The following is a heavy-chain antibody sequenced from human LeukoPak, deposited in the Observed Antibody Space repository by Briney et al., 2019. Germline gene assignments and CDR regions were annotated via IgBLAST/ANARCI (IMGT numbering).Heavy chain of an antibody. V-gene: IGHV3-30*02. CDR1: GFTFSSYG. CDR2: IRYDGSNK. Sequence: GGSLRLSCAASGFTFSSYGMHWVRQAPGKGLEWVAFIRYDGSNKYYADSVRGRFTISRDNSKNTLYLQMNSLRAEDTAVYYCAKVLEYSSSSDWFDPWGQGTLVTVSS. CDR3: AKVLEYSSSSDWFDP. J-gene: IGHJ5*02. D-gene: IGHD6-6*01.